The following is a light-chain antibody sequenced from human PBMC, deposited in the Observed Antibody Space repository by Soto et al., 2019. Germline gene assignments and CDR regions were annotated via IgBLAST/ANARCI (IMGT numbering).Light chain of an antibody. Sequence: QSALTQPASVSGSPGQSITISCTGTSSDVGGYKFVSWYQQHPGKAPKLMIFEVSNRPSGISERFSGSKSGNTASLTISGLQAEDEADYYCSSYTSTSTVLFGGGTKVTVL. CDR3: SSYTSTSTVL. J-gene: IGLJ2*01. V-gene: IGLV2-14*01. CDR1: SSDVGGYKF. CDR2: EVS.